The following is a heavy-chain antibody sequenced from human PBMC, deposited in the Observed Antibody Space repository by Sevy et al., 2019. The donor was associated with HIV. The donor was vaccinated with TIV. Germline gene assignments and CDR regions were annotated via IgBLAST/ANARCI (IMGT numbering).Heavy chain of an antibody. CDR2: ISFDGRNE. CDR1: GFTFGNHA. J-gene: IGHJ4*01. CDR3: ARDHCTDGVCFRSGYFDY. Sequence: WGSLRLSCAASGFTFGNHAIHWVRQAPGKGLEWVAIISFDGRNEHYAGSVKGRFTISRDNSKKTVYLQMTNLRSEDAAVYYCARDHCTDGVCFRSGYFDYWGQGTLVTVSS. D-gene: IGHD2-8*01. V-gene: IGHV3-30*04.